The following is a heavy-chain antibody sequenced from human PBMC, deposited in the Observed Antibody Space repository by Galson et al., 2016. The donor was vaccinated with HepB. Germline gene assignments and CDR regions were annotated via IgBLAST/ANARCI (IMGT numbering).Heavy chain of an antibody. J-gene: IGHJ6*03. CDR3: ARERGSGYTYYSLDV. CDR2: ISPSGGRT. CDR1: GYIFTSYY. V-gene: IGHV1-46*01. D-gene: IGHD3-3*01. Sequence: SCKASGYIFTSYYIHWVRQAPGQGPEWMGIISPSGGRTNFAQKFQGRVNMTRDTSRSTVYMELSGLRSDDTGIYYCARERGSGYTYYSLDVWGRGTTVTVS.